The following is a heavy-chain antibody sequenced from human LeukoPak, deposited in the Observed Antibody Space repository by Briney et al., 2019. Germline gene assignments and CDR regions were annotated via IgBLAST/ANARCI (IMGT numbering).Heavy chain of an antibody. J-gene: IGHJ4*02. CDR2: ISSDGSYT. CDR1: GFTFSSYL. Sequence: GGSLRLSCAASGFTFSSYLMHWVRQGPGKGLVWVSRISSDGSYTNYADSVKGRFTISRDNAKNTLYLQMNSLRAEDTAVYYCARDGSSGWYWVDYWGQGTLVTVSS. D-gene: IGHD6-19*01. CDR3: ARDGSSGWYWVDY. V-gene: IGHV3-74*01.